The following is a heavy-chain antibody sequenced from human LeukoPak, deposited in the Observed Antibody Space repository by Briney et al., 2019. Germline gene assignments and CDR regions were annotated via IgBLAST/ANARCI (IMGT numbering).Heavy chain of an antibody. V-gene: IGHV3-30*02. D-gene: IGHD3-10*01. CDR2: IRYDGSNK. J-gene: IGHJ5*02. CDR1: GFTFSSYG. CDR3: ANSPVPPNWFDP. Sequence: GGSLRHSCGASGFTFSSYGMHWVRQAPGKGLEWVAFIRYDGSNKYYADSVKGRFTISRDNSKNTLYLQMNSLRAEDTAVYYCANSPVPPNWFDPWGQGTLVTVSS.